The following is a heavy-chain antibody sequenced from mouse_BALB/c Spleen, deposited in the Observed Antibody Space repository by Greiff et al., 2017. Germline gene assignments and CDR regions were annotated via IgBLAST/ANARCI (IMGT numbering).Heavy chain of an antibody. CDR1: GFTFSSFG. Sequence: DVMLVESGGGLVQPGGSRKLSCAASGFTFSSFGMHWVRQAPEKGLEWVAYISSGSSTIYYADTVKGRFTISRDNPKNTLFLQMTSLRSEDTAMYYCAREVYYDYGRGYFDYWGQGTTLTVSS. CDR3: AREVYYDYGRGYFDY. D-gene: IGHD2-4*01. V-gene: IGHV5-17*02. CDR2: ISSGSSTI. J-gene: IGHJ2*01.